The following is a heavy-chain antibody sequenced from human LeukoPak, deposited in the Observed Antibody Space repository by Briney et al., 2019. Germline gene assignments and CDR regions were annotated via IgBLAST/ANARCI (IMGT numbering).Heavy chain of an antibody. V-gene: IGHV3-21*06. CDR2: ITSSSSYI. Sequence: GGSLRLSCAASGFTFTSYNMNWVRQAPGKGLEWVSSITSSSSYIYYADSVKGRFTISRDNAKNSLYLRMDSLRVEDTAVYYCARDPYSGNYGAYYYYMGVWGKGTTVTISS. J-gene: IGHJ6*03. D-gene: IGHD1-26*01. CDR1: GFTFTSYN. CDR3: ARDPYSGNYGAYYYYMGV.